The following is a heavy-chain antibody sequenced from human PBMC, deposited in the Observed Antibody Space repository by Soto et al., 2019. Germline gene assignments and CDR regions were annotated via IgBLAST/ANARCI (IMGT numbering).Heavy chain of an antibody. CDR3: ARGTDGDY. J-gene: IGHJ4*02. CDR1: GYAFTTYG. Sequence: QVHLVQSGAEVKKPGASVKVSCQGSGYAFTTYGITWVRQAPGQGLEWMGWISAHNGNTNYAQKLQGRVTVTRNTSPSTAYTALRSLRYDDTAVYYCARGTDGDYWGQGALVTVSS. CDR2: ISAHNGNT. D-gene: IGHD6-6*01. V-gene: IGHV1-18*01.